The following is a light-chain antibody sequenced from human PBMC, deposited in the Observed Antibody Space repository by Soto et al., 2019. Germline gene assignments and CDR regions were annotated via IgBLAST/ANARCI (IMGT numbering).Light chain of an antibody. CDR1: SSNIGAGYV. CDR2: GNS. Sequence: QSVLTQPPSVSGAPGQRVTISCTGSSSNIGAGYVVHWYQQLPGIAPKLLIYGNSNRPSGVPDRFSGSKSGTSASLAITGLQAEDEADYYCQSYDTSLSVVFGGGTKLTVL. CDR3: QSYDTSLSVV. J-gene: IGLJ2*01. V-gene: IGLV1-40*01.